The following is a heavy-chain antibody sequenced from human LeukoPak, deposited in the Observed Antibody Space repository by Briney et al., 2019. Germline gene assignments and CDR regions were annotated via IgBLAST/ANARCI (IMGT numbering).Heavy chain of an antibody. CDR1: GGSISSGSYY. J-gene: IGHJ2*01. Sequence: PSETLSLTCTVSGGSISSGSYYWGWIRQPPGKGLEWIGSIYYSGSTYYNPSLKSRVTISVDTSKNQFSLKLSSVTAADTAVYYCARVGPAGLDWYFDLWGRGTLVTVSS. D-gene: IGHD3-16*01. CDR3: ARVGPAGLDWYFDL. CDR2: IYYSGST. V-gene: IGHV4-39*07.